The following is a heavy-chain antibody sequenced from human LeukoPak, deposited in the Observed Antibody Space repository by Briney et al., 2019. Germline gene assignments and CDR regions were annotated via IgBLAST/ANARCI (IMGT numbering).Heavy chain of an antibody. D-gene: IGHD3-10*01. Sequence: SETLSLTCTVSGGSISSSSYYWGWIRQPPGKGLEWIGSIYYSGSTYYNPSLKSRVTISVDTSKNQFSLKLSSVTAADTAVYYCATSRDYTMVRGVIITYFDYWGQGTLVTVSS. J-gene: IGHJ4*02. CDR2: IYYSGST. CDR1: GGSISSSSYY. CDR3: ATSRDYTMVRGVIITYFDY. V-gene: IGHV4-39*01.